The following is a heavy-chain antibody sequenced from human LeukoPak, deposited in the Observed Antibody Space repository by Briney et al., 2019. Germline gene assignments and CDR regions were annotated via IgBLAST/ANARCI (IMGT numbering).Heavy chain of an antibody. V-gene: IGHV3-66*01. Sequence: GGSLRLSCAASGFTVSSNYMSWVRQAPGKGLEWVSVIYSGGSTYYADSVKGRFTISRDNSKNTLYLQMNSLRDEDTAVYYCAYWYYDSSGYPANAFDIWGQGTMVTVSS. D-gene: IGHD3-22*01. CDR1: GFTVSSNY. CDR2: IYSGGST. J-gene: IGHJ3*02. CDR3: AYWYYDSSGYPANAFDI.